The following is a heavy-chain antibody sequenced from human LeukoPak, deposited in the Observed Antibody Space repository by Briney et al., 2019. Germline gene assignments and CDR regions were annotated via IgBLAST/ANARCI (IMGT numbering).Heavy chain of an antibody. CDR2: INPSGGST. V-gene: IGHV1-46*01. J-gene: IGHJ4*02. Sequence: ASVKVSCKASGYTFTSYYMHWVRQAPGQGLEWMGIINPSGGSTSYAQKFQGRVTMTRDTSTSIVNMELSSLRFEDTAVYYCARASSSWNAFDHWGQGTLVTVSS. CDR3: ARASSSWNAFDH. CDR1: GYTFTSYY. D-gene: IGHD6-13*01.